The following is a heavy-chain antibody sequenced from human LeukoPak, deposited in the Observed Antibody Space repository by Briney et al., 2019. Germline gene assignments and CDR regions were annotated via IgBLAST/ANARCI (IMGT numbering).Heavy chain of an antibody. Sequence: KPSETLSLTCTVSGGSISSYYWSWIRQPPGKGQEWIGYIYYSGSTNYNPSLKSRVTISVDTSKNQFSLKLSSVTAADTAVYYCASTYSSSWYNWFDPWGQGTLVTVST. J-gene: IGHJ5*02. D-gene: IGHD6-13*01. CDR1: GGSISSYY. CDR3: ASTYSSSWYNWFDP. CDR2: IYYSGST. V-gene: IGHV4-59*01.